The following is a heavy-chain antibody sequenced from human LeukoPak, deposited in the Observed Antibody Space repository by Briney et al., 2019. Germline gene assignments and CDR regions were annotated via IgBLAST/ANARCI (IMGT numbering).Heavy chain of an antibody. V-gene: IGHV3-7*01. CDR1: GLTSSSYW. CDR2: IKQEGSEK. Sequence: PGGSLRLSCAASGLTSSSYWMSWVCQAPGKGLERGANIKQEGSEKNYVDSVKGRFTISRDNPKNSLYLQMNSLRAEDTAVYYCAREQHPNWFDPWGQGTLVTVSS. D-gene: IGHD6-13*01. J-gene: IGHJ5*02. CDR3: AREQHPNWFDP.